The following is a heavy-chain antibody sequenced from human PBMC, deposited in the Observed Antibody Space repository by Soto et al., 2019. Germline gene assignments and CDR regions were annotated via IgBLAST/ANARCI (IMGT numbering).Heavy chain of an antibody. CDR2: IYHSGST. J-gene: IGHJ5*02. D-gene: IGHD2-8*01. V-gene: IGHV4-30-2*01. Sequence: SQTLRLTCAVSGGSISSGGYSCSWIRQRPGKGLEWIGYIYHSGSTYYNPSLRSPVTISVDRSKNQFSLKLSSVTAADTAVYYCGRGSRRNGEAGNWFDPCGQGTPVTSPQ. CDR3: GRGSRRNGEAGNWFDP. CDR1: GGSISSGGYS.